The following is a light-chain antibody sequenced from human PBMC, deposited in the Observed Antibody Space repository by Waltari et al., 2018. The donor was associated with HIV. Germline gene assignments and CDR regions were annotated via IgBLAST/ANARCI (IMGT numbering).Light chain of an antibody. CDR3: MQALQTPPT. CDR2: LGS. J-gene: IGKJ1*01. V-gene: IGKV2-28*01. Sequence: EIVMTQSPLSLPVTPGEPASSSCRSSQSLLHSNGYNYLDWYLQKPGQSPQLLISLGSNRASGVPDRFSGSGSGTDFTLKISRVEAEDVGVYYCMQALQTPPTFGQGTKVEIK. CDR1: QSLLHSNGYNY.